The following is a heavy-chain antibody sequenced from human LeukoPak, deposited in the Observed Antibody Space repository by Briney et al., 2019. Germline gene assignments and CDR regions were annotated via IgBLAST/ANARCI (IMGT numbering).Heavy chain of an antibody. V-gene: IGHV4-34*01. CDR1: GGSFSGYY. Sequence: PSETLSLTCAVYGGSFSGYYWSWIRQPPGKGLEWIGEINHSGSTNYNPSLKSRVTISVDTSKNQFSLKLSSVTAADTAVYYCASGLRFVVVPAAPQARTRSFDYWGQGTLVTVSS. CDR2: INHSGST. J-gene: IGHJ4*02. D-gene: IGHD2-2*01. CDR3: ASGLRFVVVPAAPQARTRSFDY.